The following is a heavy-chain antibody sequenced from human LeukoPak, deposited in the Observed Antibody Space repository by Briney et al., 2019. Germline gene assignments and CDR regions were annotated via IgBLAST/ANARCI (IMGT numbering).Heavy chain of an antibody. CDR2: IYTSGST. J-gene: IGHJ4*02. D-gene: IGHD2-15*01. Sequence: SETLSLTCTVSGGSISSYYWSWIRQPAGKGLEWIGRIYTSGSTNYNPSLKSRVTISVDTSKNQFSLKLSSVTAADTAVYYCARVGCSGGSCHRGSDYWGQGTLVTVSS. V-gene: IGHV4-4*07. CDR1: GGSISSYY. CDR3: ARVGCSGGSCHRGSDY.